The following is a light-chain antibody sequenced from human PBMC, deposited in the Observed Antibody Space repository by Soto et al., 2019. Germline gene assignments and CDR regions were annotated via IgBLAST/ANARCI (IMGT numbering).Light chain of an antibody. CDR2: GAS. V-gene: IGKV3-15*01. J-gene: IGKJ1*01. Sequence: EIVMTQSPATLSVSPGERATLSCRASQSVSSNLAWYQQKPGQAPRLLIYGASTRAAGIPARFRGSGSWTEFTPTITSLQSEDFALYYCQHYYNCNATFGQGTKVDIK. CDR1: QSVSSN. CDR3: QHYYNCNAT.